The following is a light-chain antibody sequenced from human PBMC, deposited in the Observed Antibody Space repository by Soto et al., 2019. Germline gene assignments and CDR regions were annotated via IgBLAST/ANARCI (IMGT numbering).Light chain of an antibody. CDR3: QQRSNWPPEIT. Sequence: EMLLTQPPVTLSLSPGQRATLSCRAIQSVSSYSARHQQTPGQAPRLLIYDASNRATGIPARFSGSGSGTDFTLTSSSLEPEDFAVYYCQQRSNWPPEITFGQGTRLEIK. V-gene: IGKV3-11*01. CDR2: DAS. CDR1: QSVSSY. J-gene: IGKJ5*01.